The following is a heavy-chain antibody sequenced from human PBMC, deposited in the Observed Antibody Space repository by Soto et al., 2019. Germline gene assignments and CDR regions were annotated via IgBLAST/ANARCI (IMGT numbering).Heavy chain of an antibody. V-gene: IGHV1-46*01. D-gene: IGHD3-22*01. J-gene: IGHJ3*02. Sequence: ASVKVSCKASGYTFTSYYMHWVRQAPGQGLEWMGIINPSGGSTSYTQKFQGRVTMTRDTSTSTVYMELSSLRSEDTAVYYCARKPHYYDSSGTVRDAFDIWGKGTMVTVSS. CDR3: ARKPHYYDSSGTVRDAFDI. CDR1: GYTFTSYY. CDR2: INPSGGST.